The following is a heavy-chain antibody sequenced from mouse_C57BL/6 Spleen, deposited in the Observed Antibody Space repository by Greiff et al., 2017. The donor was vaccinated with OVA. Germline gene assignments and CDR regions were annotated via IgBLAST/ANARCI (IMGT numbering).Heavy chain of an antibody. J-gene: IGHJ1*03. CDR3: ARRDYYGSSPGYFDV. CDR1: GYTFTSYW. V-gene: IGHV1-69*01. Sequence: QVQLQQPGAELVMPGASVKLSCKASGYTFTSYWMHWVKQRPGQGLEWIGEIDPSDSYTNYNQKFKGKSTLTVDKSSGTAYMQLSSLTSEDSAVYYCARRDYYGSSPGYFDVWGTGTTVTVSS. D-gene: IGHD1-1*01. CDR2: IDPSDSYT.